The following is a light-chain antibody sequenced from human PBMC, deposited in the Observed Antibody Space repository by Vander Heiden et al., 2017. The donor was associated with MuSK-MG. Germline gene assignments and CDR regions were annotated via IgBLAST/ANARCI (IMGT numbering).Light chain of an antibody. CDR1: QSITYH. V-gene: IGKV1-39*01. CDR3: QQSDSIPGT. J-gene: IGKJ1*01. Sequence: DIQMTHSPSSLSTSVGDRVTITCRASQSITYHLNWYQQKPGKAPRLLIYATSNLQSGVPARFSGSRSGTDFTLTISSLQPEDFATYYCQQSDSIPGTFGQGTSVEI. CDR2: ATS.